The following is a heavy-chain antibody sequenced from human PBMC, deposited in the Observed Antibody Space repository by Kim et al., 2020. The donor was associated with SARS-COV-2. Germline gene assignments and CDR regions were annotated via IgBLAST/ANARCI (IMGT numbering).Heavy chain of an antibody. V-gene: IGHV1-2*05. D-gene: IGHD2-21*02. CDR2: INPNSGGT. Sequence: ASVKVSCKASGYTFTGYYMHWVRQAPGQGLEWMGRINPNSGGTNYAQKFQGRVTMTRDTSISTAYMELSRLRSDDTVVYYCARTGRSCGGDCYYDYWGQGTLVTVSS. CDR3: ARTGRSCGGDCYYDY. J-gene: IGHJ4*02. CDR1: GYTFTGYY.